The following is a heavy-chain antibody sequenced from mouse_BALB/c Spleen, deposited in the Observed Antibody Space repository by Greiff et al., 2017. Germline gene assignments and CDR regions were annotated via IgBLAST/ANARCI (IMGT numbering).Heavy chain of an antibody. V-gene: IGHV1-74*01. D-gene: IGHD2-1*01. J-gene: IGHJ1*01. CDR2: IHPSDSDT. Sequence: QVQLQQPGAELVRPGASVKLSCKASGYSFTSYWMNWVKQRPGQGLEWIGMIHPSDSDTRLNQKFKDKATLTVDKSSNTAYMQLSSPTSEDSAVYYCARDGNSWYFDVWGAGTTVTVSS. CDR1: GYSFTSYW. CDR3: ARDGNSWYFDV.